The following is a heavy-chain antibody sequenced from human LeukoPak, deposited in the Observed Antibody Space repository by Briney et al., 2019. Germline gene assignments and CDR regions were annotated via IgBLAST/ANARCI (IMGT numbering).Heavy chain of an antibody. D-gene: IGHD1-26*01. CDR2: IIPMFEAA. Sequence: GASVKVSCKASRGTFSKYGVNWVRQAPGQGLEWRGGIIPMFEAANYAQKFQERVTITADESTSTVYMELSSLRSEDTAVYFCATSPIVGGSYFYFDYWGQGTLVTVPS. V-gene: IGHV1-69*13. J-gene: IGHJ4*02. CDR1: RGTFSKYG. CDR3: ATSPIVGGSYFYFDY.